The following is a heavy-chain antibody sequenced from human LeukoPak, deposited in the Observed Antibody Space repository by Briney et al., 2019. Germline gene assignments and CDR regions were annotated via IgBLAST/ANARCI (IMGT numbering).Heavy chain of an antibody. CDR3: ARDYIAVAGTVEYYFDY. CDR1: GYTFTSYD. J-gene: IGHJ4*02. CDR2: INAGNGNT. D-gene: IGHD6-19*01. Sequence: GASVKVSCKASGYTFTSYDINWVRQATGQGLEWMGWINAGNGNTKYSQEFQGRVTITRDTSASTAYMELSSLRSEDMAVYYCARDYIAVAGTVEYYFDYWGQGTLVTVSS. V-gene: IGHV1-3*03.